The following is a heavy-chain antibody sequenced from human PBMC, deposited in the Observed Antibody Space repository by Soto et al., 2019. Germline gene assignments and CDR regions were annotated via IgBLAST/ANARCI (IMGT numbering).Heavy chain of an antibody. CDR2: ISAHNGNT. D-gene: IGHD2-15*01. J-gene: IGHJ4*02. CDR1: GYTFNSYG. V-gene: IGHV1-18*01. CDR3: ARDYCSGGNCYLLFDS. Sequence: QVQLVQSGAEVKKPGASVKVSCKASGYTFNSYGISWVRQAPGRGLEWMGWISAHNGNTNYAQKFQGRVTMTTDTSMSTAYMELRSLRSDDTSVYYCARDYCSGGNCYLLFDSWGQGTLVTVSS.